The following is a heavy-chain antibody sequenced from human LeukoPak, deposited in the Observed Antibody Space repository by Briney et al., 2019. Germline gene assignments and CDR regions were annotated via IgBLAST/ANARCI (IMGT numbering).Heavy chain of an antibody. CDR2: IWFGGSNK. CDR3: ARGEPGSFDY. Sequence: PGGSLRLSCAASGFTFSTYAMHWVRQAPGKGLEWVAVIWFGGSNKYYADSVKGRFTISRDNSKNTLYLQMNSLRAEDTAVYYCARGEPGSFDYWGQGTLVTVSS. CDR1: GFTFSTYA. V-gene: IGHV3-33*08. J-gene: IGHJ4*02. D-gene: IGHD1-26*01.